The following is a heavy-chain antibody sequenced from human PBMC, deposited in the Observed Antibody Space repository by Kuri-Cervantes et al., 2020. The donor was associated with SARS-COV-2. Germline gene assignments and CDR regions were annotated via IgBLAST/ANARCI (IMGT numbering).Heavy chain of an antibody. CDR3: ARELEYCSSTSCYGQFPDY. Sequence: SETLSLTCAVSGYSTSSGYYWGRIRQPPGKGLEWIGSIYHSGSTYYNPSLKSRVTISVDTSKNQFSLKLSSVTAADTAVYYCARELEYCSSTSCYGQFPDYWGQGTLVTVSS. D-gene: IGHD2-2*01. CDR1: GYSTSSGYY. J-gene: IGHJ4*02. CDR2: IYHSGST. V-gene: IGHV4-38-2*02.